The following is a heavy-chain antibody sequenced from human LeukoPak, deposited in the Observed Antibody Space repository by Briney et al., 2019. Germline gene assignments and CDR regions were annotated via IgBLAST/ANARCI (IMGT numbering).Heavy chain of an antibody. CDR1: GFTVSSNY. CDR2: IRVSDET. CDR3: AKGTGDIGYYFDY. Sequence: PGGSLRLSCAASGFTVSSNYMSWVRQAPGKGLEWVSGIRVSDETYYADSVKGRFTISKANSENTLYLQMSGLRAEDTAVYYCAKGTGDIGYYFDYWGQGTLVTVSS. V-gene: IGHV3-53*01. J-gene: IGHJ4*02. D-gene: IGHD1-1*01.